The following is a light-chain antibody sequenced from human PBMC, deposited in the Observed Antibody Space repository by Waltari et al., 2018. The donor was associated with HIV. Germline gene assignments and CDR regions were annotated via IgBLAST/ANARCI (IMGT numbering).Light chain of an antibody. Sequence: DIVMTQSPDSLAVSLGERATINCRSSQTVLYTSSNKNYLAWYQQRPGQPPKLLIYWASTRESGVPDRFSGSGSGTDFTLTISSLQAEDVAVYYCQQYHSTPLTFGPGTKVDIK. V-gene: IGKV4-1*01. J-gene: IGKJ3*01. CDR2: WAS. CDR1: QTVLYTSSNKNY. CDR3: QQYHSTPLT.